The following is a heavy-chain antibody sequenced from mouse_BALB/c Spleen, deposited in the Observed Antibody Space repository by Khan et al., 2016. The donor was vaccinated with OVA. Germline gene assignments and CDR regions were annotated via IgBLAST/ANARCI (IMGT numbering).Heavy chain of an antibody. CDR3: ARSVYYAGSTLYYFDF. Sequence: EVQLQESGPGLMKPPQSLSLTCTVTGYSITSDYAWNWIRQFPGNKLEWMGYIRYSGYTSYNPSLKSRISVTRDTSKNQFFLQLNSVPTEDTAHFFCARSVYYAGSTLYYFDFWGQGTTLTVSS. J-gene: IGHJ2*01. V-gene: IGHV3-2*02. CDR1: GYSITSDYA. D-gene: IGHD1-1*01. CDR2: IRYSGYT.